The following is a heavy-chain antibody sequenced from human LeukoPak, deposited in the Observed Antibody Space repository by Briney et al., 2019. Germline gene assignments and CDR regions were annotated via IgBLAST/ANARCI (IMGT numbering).Heavy chain of an antibody. V-gene: IGHV3-74*01. J-gene: IGHJ6*03. Sequence: PGGSLRLSCAASGFTFSSYWMHWVRQAPGKGLVWVSRINSDGSTTSYADSVKGRFTISRDNAKNTLYLQMNSLRAEDTAVYYCAKFYPVGGVIDPYYYYYYMDVWGKGTTVTVSS. CDR2: INSDGSTT. CDR1: GFTFSSYW. CDR3: AKFYPVGGVIDPYYYYYYMDV. D-gene: IGHD3-16*02.